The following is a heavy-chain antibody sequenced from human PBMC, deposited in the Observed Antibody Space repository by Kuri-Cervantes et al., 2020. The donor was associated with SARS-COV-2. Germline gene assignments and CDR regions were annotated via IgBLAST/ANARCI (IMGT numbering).Heavy chain of an antibody. CDR2: ISYDGSNK. J-gene: IGHJ6*03. CDR3: ARDFFNGNYYYYMDV. D-gene: IGHD2-8*01. Sequence: GGSLRLSCAASGFTFSSYAMSWVRQAPGKGLEWVAVISYDGSNKYYADSVKGRFTISRDNSKNTLYLQMNSLRAEDTAVYYCARDFFNGNYYYYMDVWGKGTTVTVSS. CDR1: GFTFSSYA. V-gene: IGHV3-30-3*01.